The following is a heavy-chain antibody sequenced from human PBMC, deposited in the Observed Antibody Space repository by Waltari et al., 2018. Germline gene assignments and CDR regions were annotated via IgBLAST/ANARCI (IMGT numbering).Heavy chain of an antibody. CDR3: ARDLLPYCGGDCPNDY. D-gene: IGHD2-21*01. Sequence: EVQLVASGGGLVQPGGSLRLSCAASGFTFSSYWMSWVRQAQGRGLEWVANIKQDGSEKYYVDSVKGRFTISRDNAKNSLYLQMNSLRAEDTAVYYCARDLLPYCGGDCPNDYWGQGTLVTVSS. V-gene: IGHV3-7*01. CDR2: IKQDGSEK. J-gene: IGHJ4*02. CDR1: GFTFSSYW.